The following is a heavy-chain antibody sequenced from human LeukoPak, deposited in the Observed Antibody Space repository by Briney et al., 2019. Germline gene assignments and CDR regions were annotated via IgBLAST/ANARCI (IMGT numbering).Heavy chain of an antibody. CDR3: ARAGQWELRWFDP. V-gene: IGHV1-2*02. CDR2: INPNSGGT. CDR1: GYTFTGYY. Sequence: ASVKASCKASGYTFTGYYMHWVRQAPGQGLEWMGWINPNSGGTNYAQKFQGRVTMTRDTSISTAYMELSRLRSDDTAVYYCARAGQWELRWFDPWGQGTLVTVSS. D-gene: IGHD1-26*01. J-gene: IGHJ5*02.